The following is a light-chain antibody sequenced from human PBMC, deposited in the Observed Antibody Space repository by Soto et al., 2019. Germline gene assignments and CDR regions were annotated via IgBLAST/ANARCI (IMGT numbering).Light chain of an antibody. CDR1: QSVSSSY. CDR3: QPRSNWPPIT. J-gene: IGKJ5*01. CDR2: RAS. Sequence: DIVMTQYPATLSVSPGERATLSCRASQSVSSSYLAWYQQKPGQAPKVLTYRASNRATGIPARFSGSGSGTDFTLTISSLDPEDFAVYYCQPRSNWPPITFGQGTRLEIK. V-gene: IGKV3-11*01.